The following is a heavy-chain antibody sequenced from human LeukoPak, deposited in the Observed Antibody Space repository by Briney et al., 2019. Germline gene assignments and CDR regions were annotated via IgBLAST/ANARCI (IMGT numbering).Heavy chain of an antibody. CDR2: IYYSGST. Sequence: SETLSLTCTVSGGSISSSSYYWGGIRQPPGKGLGWIGSIYYSGSTYYNPSLKSRLTISVDTSKNQFSLKLSSVTAADTAVYYCARLYGGNSDWYFDLWGRGTLVTVSS. V-gene: IGHV4-39*01. CDR1: GGSISSSSYY. D-gene: IGHD4-23*01. CDR3: ARLYGGNSDWYFDL. J-gene: IGHJ2*01.